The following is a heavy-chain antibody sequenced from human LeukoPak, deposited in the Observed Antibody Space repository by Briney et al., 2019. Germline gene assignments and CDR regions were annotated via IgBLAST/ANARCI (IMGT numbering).Heavy chain of an antibody. CDR1: AFTEKNNY. Sequence: PGGSVRLSCAASAFTEKNNYMNWVRQAPGKGLEWVSIIYSGGTTYYADSVKGRFTISRDTSKNTVYLQMNSLRAEDTAVYYCARGLRVGSVTYSYYLDSWGQGTLVTVSS. CDR2: IYSGGTT. D-gene: IGHD1-26*01. CDR3: ARGLRVGSVTYSYYLDS. J-gene: IGHJ4*02. V-gene: IGHV3-53*01.